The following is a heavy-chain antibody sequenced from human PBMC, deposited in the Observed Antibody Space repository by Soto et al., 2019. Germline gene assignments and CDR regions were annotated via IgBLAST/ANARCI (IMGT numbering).Heavy chain of an antibody. CDR3: AREEYYGVNGYSAYFDH. D-gene: IGHD4-17*01. Sequence: EVQLVESGGGLVQPGGSLRLSCAASGFPFSSYAMNWVRQAPGQGLEWISYISSDSTTIYYSDSVQGRFTISRDKAKNSLYLQMNSLRDEDTAVYYCAREEYYGVNGYSAYFDHWGQGTLVTVSP. CDR2: ISSDSTTI. V-gene: IGHV3-48*02. J-gene: IGHJ4*02. CDR1: GFPFSSYA.